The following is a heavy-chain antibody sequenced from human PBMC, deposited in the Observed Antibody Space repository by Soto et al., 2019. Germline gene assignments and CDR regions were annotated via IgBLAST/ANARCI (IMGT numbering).Heavy chain of an antibody. CDR1: GFTFSTYA. J-gene: IGHJ4*02. CDR2: ISGSGGNT. V-gene: IGHV3-23*01. CDR3: AKNTYDYIWGSYFFDY. Sequence: GGSLRLSCAASGFTFSTYAMSWVSQAPGKGLEWVSTISGSGGNTYHADSVKGRFTISRDNSKNTLDLQMNSLRADDTALYYCAKNTYDYIWGSYFFDYWGQGTLVTVSS. D-gene: IGHD3-16*01.